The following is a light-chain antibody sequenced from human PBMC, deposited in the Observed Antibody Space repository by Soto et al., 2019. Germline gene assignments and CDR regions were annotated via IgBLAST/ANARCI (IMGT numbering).Light chain of an antibody. Sequence: QSVLTQPASVSGSPGQSITISCTGTSNDIGDYNYVSWYQQHPGEAPKLMIYEISKRPSGVSNRFSGSKSGNTASLTISGLQAEDEANYYCSSYTSIGTLYVFGTGTKVTVL. CDR1: SNDIGDYNY. CDR3: SSYTSIGTLYV. CDR2: EIS. J-gene: IGLJ1*01. V-gene: IGLV2-14*01.